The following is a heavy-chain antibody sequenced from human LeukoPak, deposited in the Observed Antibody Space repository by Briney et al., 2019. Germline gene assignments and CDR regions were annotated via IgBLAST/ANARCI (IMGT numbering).Heavy chain of an antibody. J-gene: IGHJ4*02. CDR2: MSSGGRYI. Sequence: GGSLRLSCAASGFTFSSYSMTWLRQAPGKGLKWVSSMSSGGRYIYYADSVRGRFTISRDNAKNSLYLLMNSLRVEDTAVYYCARDRPTGASRLFVVQWGQGTLVTVSS. CDR3: ARDRPTGASRLFVVQ. V-gene: IGHV3-21*01. D-gene: IGHD3-3*01. CDR1: GFTFSSYS.